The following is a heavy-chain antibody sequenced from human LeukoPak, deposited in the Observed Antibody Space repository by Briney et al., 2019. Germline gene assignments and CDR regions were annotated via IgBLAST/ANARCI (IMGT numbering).Heavy chain of an antibody. V-gene: IGHV1-2*02. D-gene: IGHD2-2*01. CDR2: INPNSGGT. CDR1: GYTLTGYY. Sequence: GASEKVSCKASGYTLTGYYMHWVRQAPGQGLAWMGWINPNSGGTNYAQKFQGRVTMTRDTSISTAYMELSRLRSDDTAVYYCARGEVVVVPAAMQNYWGQGTLVTVSS. J-gene: IGHJ4*02. CDR3: ARGEVVVVPAAMQNY.